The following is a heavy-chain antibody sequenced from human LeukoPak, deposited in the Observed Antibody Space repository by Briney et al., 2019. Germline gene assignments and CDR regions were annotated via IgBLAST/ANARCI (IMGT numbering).Heavy chain of an antibody. CDR1: GYTFTSYD. D-gene: IGHD3-9*01. V-gene: IGHV1-8*01. J-gene: IGHJ4*02. Sequence: ASVKVSCKASGYTFTSYDINWVRQATGQGLEWMGWMNPNSGNTGYAQKFQGRVTMTRNTSISTAYMELSSLRSEDTAVYYCARVGVDYDILTGYYEGVDYWGQGTLVTVSS. CDR3: ARVGVDYDILTGYYEGVDY. CDR2: MNPNSGNT.